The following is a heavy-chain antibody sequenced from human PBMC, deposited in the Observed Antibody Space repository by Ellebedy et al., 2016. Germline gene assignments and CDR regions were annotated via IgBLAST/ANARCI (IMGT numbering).Heavy chain of an antibody. CDR3: ARVPGRGAFDV. CDR2: INPNSGGT. Sequence: ASVKVSXXASGYTFTAYYIHWVRQAPGLGLEWMGWINPNSGGTNYVQKFKGRVTMTSDTSISAAYMELTSLRSDDTAVYYCARVPGRGAFDVWGQGTMVTVSS. J-gene: IGHJ3*01. CDR1: GYTFTAYY. V-gene: IGHV1-2*02. D-gene: IGHD3-10*01.